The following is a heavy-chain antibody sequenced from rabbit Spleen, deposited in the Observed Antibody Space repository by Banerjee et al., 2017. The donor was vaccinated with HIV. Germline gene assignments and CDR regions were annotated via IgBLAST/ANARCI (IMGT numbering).Heavy chain of an antibody. J-gene: IGHJ3*01. CDR2: INAITGKA. V-gene: IGHV1S45*01. Sequence: QEQLVESGGGLVQPEGSLTLACKASGFSLHTNYLCWVRQAPGKGLEWIACINAITGKAVYASWAKGRFTFSKTSSTTVTLQMTSLTAADTATYFCARDLDAVIGWNFGWWGQGTLVTVS. CDR3: ARDLDAVIGWNFGW. CDR1: GFSLHTNYL. D-gene: IGHD4-1*01.